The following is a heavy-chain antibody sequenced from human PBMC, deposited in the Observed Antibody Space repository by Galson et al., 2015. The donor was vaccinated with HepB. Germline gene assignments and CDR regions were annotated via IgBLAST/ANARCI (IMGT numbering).Heavy chain of an antibody. D-gene: IGHD3-10*01. Sequence: SVKVSCKASGYTFTSFAIHWVRQAPGQSLEWMGWINAGNGDTEYSQKFQGRVTMTWDTSAITAYMELSSLRSEDTAIYYCARTGGRITMVRGIITWLDPWGHGTLVTVSS. CDR2: INAGNGDT. V-gene: IGHV1-3*01. CDR3: ARTGGRITMVRGIITWLDP. J-gene: IGHJ5*02. CDR1: GYTFTSFA.